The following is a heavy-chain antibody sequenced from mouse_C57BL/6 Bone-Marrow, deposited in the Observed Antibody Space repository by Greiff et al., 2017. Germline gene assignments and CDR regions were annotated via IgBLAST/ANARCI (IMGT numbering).Heavy chain of an antibody. CDR2: ISDGGSYT. J-gene: IGHJ3*01. V-gene: IGHV5-4*01. Sequence: LMESGGGLVKPGGSLKLSCAASGFTFSSYAMSWVRQTPEKRLEWVATISDGGSYTYYPDNVKGRFTISRDNAKNNLYLQMSHLKSEGTAMYYCARLLRAYWGQGTLVTVSA. CDR3: ARLLRAY. CDR1: GFTFSSYA. D-gene: IGHD1-1*01.